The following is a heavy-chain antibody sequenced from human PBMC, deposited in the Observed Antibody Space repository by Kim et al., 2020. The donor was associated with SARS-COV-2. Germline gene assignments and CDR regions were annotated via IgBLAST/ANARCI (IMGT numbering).Heavy chain of an antibody. V-gene: IGHV3-43*02. CDR1: GFTFDDYA. J-gene: IGHJ4*02. Sequence: GGSLRLSCAASGFTFDDYAMHWVRQAPGKGLEWVSLISGDGGSTYYADSVKGRFTISGDNSKNSLYLQMNSLRTEDTALYYCAKDMAKITMIVVVTVFDYWGQGTLVTVSS. D-gene: IGHD3-22*01. CDR3: AKDMAKITMIVVVTVFDY. CDR2: ISGDGGST.